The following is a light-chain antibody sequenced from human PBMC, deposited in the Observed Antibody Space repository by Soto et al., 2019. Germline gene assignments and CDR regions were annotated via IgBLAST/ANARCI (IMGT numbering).Light chain of an antibody. V-gene: IGLV1-40*01. CDR1: SSNIGAGYD. CDR2: NNN. CDR3: QSYDSSLSGVV. Sequence: QPVLTQPPSVSGAPGQRVTISCTGSSSNIGAGYDVHWYQQLPGIAPRLLIYNNNNRPSGVPDRISGSKSDTSASLAITGLQAEDEADYYCQSYDSSLSGVVFGGGTKLTVL. J-gene: IGLJ2*01.